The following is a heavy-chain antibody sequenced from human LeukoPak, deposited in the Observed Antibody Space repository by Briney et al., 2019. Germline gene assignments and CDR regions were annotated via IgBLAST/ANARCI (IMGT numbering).Heavy chain of an antibody. Sequence: SETLSLTCTVSGASINSDNYWSWIRQPAGKGLEWIGRIYTTGSTNYNPSFNSRVSISVDTSKNQFSLKLSSVTAADTAVYYCANGTNWFDPWGQGTLVTVSS. J-gene: IGHJ5*02. CDR2: IYTTGST. V-gene: IGHV4-61*02. CDR1: GASINSDNY. D-gene: IGHD1-14*01. CDR3: ANGTNWFDP.